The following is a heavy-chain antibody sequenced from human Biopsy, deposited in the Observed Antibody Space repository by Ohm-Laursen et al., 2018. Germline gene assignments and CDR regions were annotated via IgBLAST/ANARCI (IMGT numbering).Heavy chain of an antibody. CDR1: GGSINNFY. Sequence: SDILSLTCIVSGGSINNFYWGWIRQPPGKRLEYLGNIYYTGNTNYNPSLKSRATISIDTSKNEFSLNLTSVTATDTAVYYCARLPLYNGSYYWGYWGQGTLVTVSS. D-gene: IGHD1-26*01. CDR3: ARLPLYNGSYYWGY. V-gene: IGHV4-59*08. J-gene: IGHJ4*02. CDR2: IYYTGNT.